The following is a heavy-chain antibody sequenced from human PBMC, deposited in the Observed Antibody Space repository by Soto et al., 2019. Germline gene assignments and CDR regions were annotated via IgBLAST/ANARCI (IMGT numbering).Heavy chain of an antibody. CDR3: ARDLLGGYSYGVDPFDY. Sequence: QVQLVQSGAEVKKPGSSVKVSCKASGGTFSSYAISWVRQAPGQGLEWMGGIIPIFGTANYAQKFQGRVTITADESTSTAYMELSSLGSEDTAVYYCARDLLGGYSYGVDPFDYWGQGTLVTVSS. D-gene: IGHD5-18*01. CDR2: IIPIFGTA. J-gene: IGHJ4*02. CDR1: GGTFSSYA. V-gene: IGHV1-69*12.